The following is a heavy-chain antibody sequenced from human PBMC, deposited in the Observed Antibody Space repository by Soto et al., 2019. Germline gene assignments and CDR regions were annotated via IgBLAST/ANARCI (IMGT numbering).Heavy chain of an antibody. CDR1: GYTFTSYV. CDR2: ISAYNGNT. J-gene: IGHJ3*02. D-gene: IGHD3-22*01. CDR3: ARDWTYYDSSGYYSDAFDI. Sequence: ASVKVSCKASGYTFTSYVISWVRQAPGQGLEWMGWISAYNGNTNYAQKLQGRVTMTTDTSTSTAYMELRSLRSDDTAVYYCARDWTYYDSSGYYSDAFDIWGQGTMVTVSS. V-gene: IGHV1-18*01.